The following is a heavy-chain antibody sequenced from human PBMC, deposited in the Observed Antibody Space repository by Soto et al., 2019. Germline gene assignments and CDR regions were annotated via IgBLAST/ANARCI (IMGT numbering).Heavy chain of an antibody. Sequence: PSETLSLTCTVSGGSISSYYWSWIRQPPGKGLEWIGYIYYSGSTNYNPSLKSRVTISVDTSKNQFSLKLSSVTAADTAVYYCARRSREIVLMVYARIASYYFDYWGQGTLVTVSS. V-gene: IGHV4-59*08. CDR3: ARRSREIVLMVYARIASYYFDY. J-gene: IGHJ4*02. D-gene: IGHD2-8*01. CDR1: GGSISSYY. CDR2: IYYSGST.